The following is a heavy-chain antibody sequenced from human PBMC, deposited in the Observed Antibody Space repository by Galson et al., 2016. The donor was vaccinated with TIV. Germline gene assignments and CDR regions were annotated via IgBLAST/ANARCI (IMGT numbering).Heavy chain of an antibody. CDR1: GFTFSDYY. CDR3: ARGSLDL. J-gene: IGHJ5*02. Sequence: SLRLSCAVSGFTFSDYYMVWVRQAPGKGLQWVSYISSTGFLTNCADSVKGRFTVSRDNAKDSVFLQMNSLTAEDTAVYYCARGSLDLWGQGTLVTVSS. CDR2: ISSTGFLT. V-gene: IGHV3-11*05.